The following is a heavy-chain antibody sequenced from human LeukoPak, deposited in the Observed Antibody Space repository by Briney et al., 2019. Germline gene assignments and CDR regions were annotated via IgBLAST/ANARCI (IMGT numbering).Heavy chain of an antibody. CDR2: ISAYNGNT. Sequence: ASVTVSCKASGYTFTSYGISWVRQAPGQGLEWMGWISAYNGNTNYAQKLQGRVTMTTDTSTSTAYMELRSLRSDDTAVYYCARDSLKRTNPLFDYWGQGTLVTVSS. V-gene: IGHV1-18*01. CDR3: ARDSLKRTNPLFDY. J-gene: IGHJ4*02. CDR1: GYTFTSYG. D-gene: IGHD1-14*01.